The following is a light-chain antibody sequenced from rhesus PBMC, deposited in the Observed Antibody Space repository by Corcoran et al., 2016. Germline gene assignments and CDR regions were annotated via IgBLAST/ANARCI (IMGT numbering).Light chain of an antibody. J-gene: IGKJ2*01. V-gene: IGKV3-10*01. Sequence: QVILTQSPATLSLSPGERATLSCRASQSVSSYLAWYQQKPGKAPRLLIYGASSRATGIPDRFRGSGSGTGFPLTISSLEPEDVGVYHCYQHSSGYSFGQGTKVEIK. CDR1: QSVSSY. CDR3: YQHSSGYS. CDR2: GAS.